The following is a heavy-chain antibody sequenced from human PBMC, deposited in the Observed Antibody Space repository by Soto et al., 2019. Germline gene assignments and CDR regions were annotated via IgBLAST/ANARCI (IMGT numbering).Heavy chain of an antibody. CDR1: GGSISSSSYY. CDR3: ASAPAYYDILTGYYTYKWFDP. J-gene: IGHJ5*02. V-gene: IGHV4-39*01. Sequence: SETLSLTCTVSGGSISSSSYYWGWIRQPPGKGLEWIGSIYYSGSTYYNPSLKSRVTISVDTSKNQFSLKLSSVTAADTAVYYCASAPAYYDILTGYYTYKWFDPWGQGTLVTVSS. CDR2: IYYSGST. D-gene: IGHD3-9*01.